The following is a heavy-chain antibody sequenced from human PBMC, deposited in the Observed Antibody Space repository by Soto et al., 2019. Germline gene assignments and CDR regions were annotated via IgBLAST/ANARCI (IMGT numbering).Heavy chain of an antibody. V-gene: IGHV4-34*01. CDR2: INHSGST. J-gene: IGHJ4*02. CDR3: ARGISMLVVVQTDAPDKYYFDS. D-gene: IGHD2-8*02. Sequence: NPSETLSLTCAVYGGSFSGCYWTWIRQPPGKGLEWIGQINHSGSTNYNPSLRSRVTISVDTSKNQFSLKLSSVTAADTAVYYCARGISMLVVVQTDAPDKYYFDSWGLGTLVTVSS. CDR1: GGSFSGCY.